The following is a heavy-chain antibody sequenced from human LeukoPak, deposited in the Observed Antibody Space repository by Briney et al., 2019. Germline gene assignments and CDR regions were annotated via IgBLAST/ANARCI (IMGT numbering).Heavy chain of an antibody. CDR3: ATTTIRLGY. J-gene: IGHJ4*02. CDR1: SGSISSSSYY. Sequence: SETLSLTCTVPSGSISSSSYYWGWIRQPPGKGLEWIGSIYYSGNTYHNPSLKSRVTISIDTSKNQFSLKLSSVTAADTAVYYCATTTIRLGYWGQGTLVTVSS. CDR2: IYYSGNT. D-gene: IGHD1-26*01. V-gene: IGHV4-39*07.